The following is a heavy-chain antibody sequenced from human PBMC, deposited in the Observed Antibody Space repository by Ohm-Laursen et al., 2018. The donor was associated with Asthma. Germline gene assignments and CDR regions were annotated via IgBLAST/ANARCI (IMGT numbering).Heavy chain of an antibody. Sequence: SLRLSCTASGFTFSSYGMHWVRQAPGKGLEWVAVISYDGSNKYYADSVKGRFTISRDNSKNTLYLQMNSLRAEDTAVYYCAKDRPYDFWSGPYYYYGMDVWGQGTTVTVSS. J-gene: IGHJ6*02. CDR3: AKDRPYDFWSGPYYYYGMDV. CDR1: GFTFSSYG. D-gene: IGHD3-3*01. V-gene: IGHV3-30*18. CDR2: ISYDGSNK.